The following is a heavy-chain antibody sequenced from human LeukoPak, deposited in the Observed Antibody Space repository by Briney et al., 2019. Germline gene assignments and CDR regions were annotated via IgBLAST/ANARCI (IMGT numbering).Heavy chain of an antibody. CDR2: ISSSSSTI. V-gene: IGHV3-48*02. D-gene: IGHD6-19*01. CDR3: ARPSAVDRSRAFDI. CDR1: GFTFSSYS. J-gene: IGHJ3*02. Sequence: GGSLRLSCAASGFTFSSYSMNWVSQAPGKGLEWVSYISSSSSTIYYADSVKGRFTISRDNAKNSLYLQMNSLRDEDTAVYYCARPSAVDRSRAFDIWGQGTMVTVSS.